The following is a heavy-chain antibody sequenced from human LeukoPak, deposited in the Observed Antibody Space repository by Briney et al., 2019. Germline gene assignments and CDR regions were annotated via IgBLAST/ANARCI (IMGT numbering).Heavy chain of an antibody. J-gene: IGHJ6*03. CDR3: AKSVIPNSYQGTYYMDV. D-gene: IGHD3-16*02. CDR1: GFTFSSYG. V-gene: IGHV3-30*02. CDR2: IRHDETRI. Sequence: QPGGSLRLSCAASGFTFSSYGMHWVRQAPGEGLEWVAFIRHDETRIFYGDSVKGRFTISRDNSKNMVYLQLNSLSAVDTALYYCAKSVIPNSYQGTYYMDVWGKGTTVTVFS.